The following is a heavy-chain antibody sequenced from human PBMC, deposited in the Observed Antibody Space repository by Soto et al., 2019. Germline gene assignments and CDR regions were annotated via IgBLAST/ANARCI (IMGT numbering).Heavy chain of an antibody. CDR1: GGSVSSAPYY. CDR2: IYYSGST. Sequence: SETLSLTCTVSGGSVSSAPYYWTWIRQHPGKGLEWIGYIYYSGSTYYNPSVKSRLTISLDTSKNQFSLKLSSVTAADTAVYYCVRGDYDSSAYYFDYWGQGTLVTVSS. CDR3: VRGDYDSSAYYFDY. D-gene: IGHD3-22*01. J-gene: IGHJ4*02. V-gene: IGHV4-31*03.